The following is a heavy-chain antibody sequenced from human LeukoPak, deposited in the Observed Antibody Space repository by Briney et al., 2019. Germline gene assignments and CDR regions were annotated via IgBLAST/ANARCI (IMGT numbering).Heavy chain of an antibody. J-gene: IGHJ6*03. V-gene: IGHV4-39*07. CDR3: ARVTCGGDCYRRISGDYYYYHNIDV. CDR2: IYYSGST. Sequence: SETLSLTCIVSGGSISSSSCYWGWIRQPPGKGLEWIGNIYYSGSTSYNTSLKSRVTISVDTSKNQFSLKLNSVTAADTAIYYCARVTCGGDCYRRISGDYYYYHNIDVWGKGTTVTVSS. CDR1: GGSISSSSCY. D-gene: IGHD2-21*02.